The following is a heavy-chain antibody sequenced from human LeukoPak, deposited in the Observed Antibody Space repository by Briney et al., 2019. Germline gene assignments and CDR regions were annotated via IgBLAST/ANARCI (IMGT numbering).Heavy chain of an antibody. J-gene: IGHJ4*02. CDR2: IYSGGST. CDR1: GFTVSSNY. CDR3: ARDWDSSGYYYAY. D-gene: IGHD3-22*01. V-gene: IGHV3-66*01. Sequence: PGGSLRLSCAASGFTVSSNYMSWVRQAPGKGLEWVSVIYSGGSTYYAECVKGGFTISRDNSKNQLYLQMNSLRAEDTAVYYCARDWDSSGYYYAYWGQGTLVTVSS.